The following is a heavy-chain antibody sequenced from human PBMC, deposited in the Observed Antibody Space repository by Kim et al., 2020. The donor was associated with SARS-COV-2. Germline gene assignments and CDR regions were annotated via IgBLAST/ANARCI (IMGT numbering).Heavy chain of an antibody. CDR2: ISYDGSNK. V-gene: IGHV3-30*18. CDR3: AKDFRGVIITVHWFDP. Sequence: GGSLRLSCAASGFTFSSYGMHWVRQAPGKGLEWVAVISYDGSNKYYADSVKGRFTISRDNSKNTLYLQMNSLRAEDTAVYYCAKDFRGVIITVHWFDPWGQGTLVTVSS. D-gene: IGHD3-10*01. CDR1: GFTFSSYG. J-gene: IGHJ5*02.